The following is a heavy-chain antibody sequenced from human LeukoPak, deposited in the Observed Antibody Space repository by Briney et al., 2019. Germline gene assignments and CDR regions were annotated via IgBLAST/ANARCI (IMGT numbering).Heavy chain of an antibody. CDR1: GFTFSSYA. V-gene: IGHV3-30-3*01. CDR3: ARRGHDSSGYYFDY. D-gene: IGHD3-22*01. CDR2: ISYDGSNK. Sequence: GGSLRLSCAASGFTFSSYAMHWVRQAPGKGLEWVAVISYDGSNKYYADSVKGRFTISRDNSKNTLYLQMNSLRAEDTAVYYCARRGHDSSGYYFDYWGQGTLVTVSS. J-gene: IGHJ4*02.